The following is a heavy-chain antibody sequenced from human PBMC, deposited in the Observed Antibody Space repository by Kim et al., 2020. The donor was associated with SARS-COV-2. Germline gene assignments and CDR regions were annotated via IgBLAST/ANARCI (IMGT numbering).Heavy chain of an antibody. V-gene: IGHV3-23*01. D-gene: IGHD3-10*01. CDR3: AKGGYASGSLDY. Sequence: YAASVKGRFTISRDNSTNTLYLQMSSLRADDTAVYYCAKGGYASGSLDYWGQGTLVTVSS. J-gene: IGHJ4*02.